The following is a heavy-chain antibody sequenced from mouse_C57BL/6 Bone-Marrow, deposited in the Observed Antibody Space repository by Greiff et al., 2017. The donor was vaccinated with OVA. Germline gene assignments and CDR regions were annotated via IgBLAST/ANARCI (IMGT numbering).Heavy chain of an antibody. V-gene: IGHV2-9-1*01. D-gene: IGHD1-1*02. CDR1: GFSLTSSA. CDR2: IWTGGGT. J-gene: IGHJ1*03. Sequence: VQLQESGPGLVAPSQSLSITCTVSGFSLTSSAISWVRQPPGKGLEWLGVIWTGGGTNYNSALKSRLSISKDNSKSQVFLKMNSLQTDDTAMYYCARKLERGDYGHWYFDVWGTGTTVTVSS. CDR3: ARKLERGDYGHWYFDV.